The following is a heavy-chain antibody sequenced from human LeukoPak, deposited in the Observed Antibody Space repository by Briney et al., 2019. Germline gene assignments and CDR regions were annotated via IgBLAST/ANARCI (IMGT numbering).Heavy chain of an antibody. J-gene: IGHJ5*02. CDR3: ARGSRLVRGVHNWFDP. Sequence: PSETLSLTCAVYGGSFSCYYWSWIRQPPGKGLEWIGEINHSGRTNYNPSLKSRVTISVDTSKNQFSLKLSSVTAADTAVHYCARGSRLVRGVHNWFDPWGQGTLVTVSS. D-gene: IGHD3-10*01. CDR1: GGSFSCYY. V-gene: IGHV4-34*01. CDR2: INHSGRT.